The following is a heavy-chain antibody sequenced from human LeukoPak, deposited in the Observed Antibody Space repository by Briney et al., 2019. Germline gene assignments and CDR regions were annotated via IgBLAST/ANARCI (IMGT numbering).Heavy chain of an antibody. CDR2: ISSSSSYI. CDR3: ARDRGYDPYNWFDP. Sequence: PGRSLRLSCAASGFTFSSYSMNWVRQAPGKGLEWVSSISSSSSYIYYADSVKGRFTISRDNAKNSLYLQMNSLRAEDTAVYYCARDRGYDPYNWFDPWGQGTLVTVSS. CDR1: GFTFSSYS. D-gene: IGHD5-12*01. V-gene: IGHV3-21*01. J-gene: IGHJ5*02.